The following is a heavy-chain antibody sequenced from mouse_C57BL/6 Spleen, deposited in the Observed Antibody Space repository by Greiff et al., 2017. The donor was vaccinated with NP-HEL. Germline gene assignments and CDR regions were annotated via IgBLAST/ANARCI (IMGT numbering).Heavy chain of an antibody. V-gene: IGHV2-9-1*01. D-gene: IGHD2-5*01. CDR2: IWTGGGT. CDR1: GFSLTSYA. J-gene: IGHJ2*01. Sequence: VKLQESGPGLVAPSQSLSITCTVSGFSLTSYAISWVRQPPGKGLEWLGVIWTGGGTNYNSDLKSKLSISKDNSKSQVFLKMNSLQTDDTARYYCARNSNYSNYEGRDYWGQGTTLTVSS. CDR3: ARNSNYSNYEGRDY.